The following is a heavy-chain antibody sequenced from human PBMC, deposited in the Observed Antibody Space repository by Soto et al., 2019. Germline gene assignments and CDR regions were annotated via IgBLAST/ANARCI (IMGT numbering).Heavy chain of an antibody. V-gene: IGHV3-74*01. Sequence: PGGSLRLSWAASGFTFSTYWMHWVRELPVKGLVWVSRINSDGSRKTYADSVRGRFTVSRDNAKNTLYLQMNSLRDEDTAVYYCKTDVVVVPSSNGPRDYWGQGTLVTVSS. CDR2: INSDGSRK. D-gene: IGHD2-2*01. CDR1: GFTFSTYW. CDR3: KTDVVVVPSSNGPRDY. J-gene: IGHJ4*02.